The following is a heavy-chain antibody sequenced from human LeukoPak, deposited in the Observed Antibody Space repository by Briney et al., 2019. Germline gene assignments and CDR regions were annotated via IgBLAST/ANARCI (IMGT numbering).Heavy chain of an antibody. CDR1: GFTFSSYS. CDR3: AKDTSIGRYCTNGVCSPFDY. D-gene: IGHD2-8*01. V-gene: IGHV3-23*01. J-gene: IGHJ4*02. CDR2: ISDTGATT. Sequence: GGSLRLSCAASGFTFSSYSMNWVRQAPGKGLEWVSAISDTGATTYDADSVKGRFTISRDNSRSTLYLQMNSLRAEDTALYYCAKDTSIGRYCTNGVCSPFDYWGQGTLVTVSS.